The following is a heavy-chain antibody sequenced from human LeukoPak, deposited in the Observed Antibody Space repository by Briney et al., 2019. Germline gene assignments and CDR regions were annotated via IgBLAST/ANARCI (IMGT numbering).Heavy chain of an antibody. CDR1: GFTFSSYG. J-gene: IGHJ4*02. V-gene: IGHV3-23*01. CDR2: ISGGGGST. D-gene: IGHD1-14*01. Sequence: QPGGSLRLSCAASGFTFSSYGMHWVRQAPGKGLEWVSVISGGGGSTYYADSVKGRFTISRDNSKNTVYLQMNSLRAEDSALYYCAKGRYVGDNWGQGTLVTVSS. CDR3: AKGRYVGDN.